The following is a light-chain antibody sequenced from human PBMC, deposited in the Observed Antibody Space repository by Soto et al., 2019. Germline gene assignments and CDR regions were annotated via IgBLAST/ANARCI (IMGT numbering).Light chain of an antibody. Sequence: DIQMTQSPSSVSASVGDSVIITCRASQGVSSWLAWYQHKPGTAPKLLIYAASTLQSGVPSRFSGSGSGTDFSLTISSLQPEDSATYYCQLAITFPLTFGGGTKVEI. V-gene: IGKV1-12*01. CDR1: QGVSSW. CDR3: QLAITFPLT. J-gene: IGKJ4*01. CDR2: AAS.